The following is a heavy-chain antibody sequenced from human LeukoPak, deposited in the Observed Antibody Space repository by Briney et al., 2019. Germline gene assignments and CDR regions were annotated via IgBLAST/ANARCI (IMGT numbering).Heavy chain of an antibody. Sequence: GGSLRLSCAASGFSFSSYSMKWVRQAPGKGLEWVSSISSSSDYIYYADSVKGRFTISRDNAKNSLYLQMNSLRAEDTAVYYCAKASSGWSFDYWGQGTLVTVSS. D-gene: IGHD6-19*01. J-gene: IGHJ4*02. CDR1: GFSFSSYS. CDR2: ISSSSDYI. CDR3: AKASSGWSFDY. V-gene: IGHV3-21*04.